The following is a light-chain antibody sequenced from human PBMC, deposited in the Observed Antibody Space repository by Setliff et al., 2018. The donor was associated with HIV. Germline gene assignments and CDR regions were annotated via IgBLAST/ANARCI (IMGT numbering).Light chain of an antibody. CDR2: EDS. J-gene: IGLJ2*01. Sequence: NFMLTQPHSVSEPPGKTVTISCTRSSGNIATNYVQWYQQRPGSSPTTVIYEDSQRPSGVPDRFSGSIDSSSNSASLTISGLKTDDEADYFCQSYDSSNHVIFGGGAKVTVL. V-gene: IGLV6-57*01. CDR3: QSYDSSNHVI. CDR1: SGNIATNY.